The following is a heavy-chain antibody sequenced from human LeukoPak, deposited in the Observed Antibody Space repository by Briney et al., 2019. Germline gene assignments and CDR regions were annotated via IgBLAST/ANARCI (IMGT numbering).Heavy chain of an antibody. D-gene: IGHD4-17*01. V-gene: IGHV3-23*01. J-gene: IGHJ6*03. CDR1: GFTFSTYA. CDR2: VSSGGTST. CDR3: AKAGDQNYYYYMDV. Sequence: PGGSLRLSCAASGFTFSTYAMSWVRQAPGKGLEWVSAVSSGGTSTYYADSVKGRFTISRDNSKNTLYLQMNSLRAEDTAVYYCAKAGDQNYYYYMDVWGKGTTVTVSS.